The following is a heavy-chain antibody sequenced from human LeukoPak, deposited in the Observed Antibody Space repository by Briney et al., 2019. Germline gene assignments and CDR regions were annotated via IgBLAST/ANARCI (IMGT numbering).Heavy chain of an antibody. V-gene: IGHV4-61*02. CDR1: GGSISSGSYY. D-gene: IGHD3-3*01. J-gene: IGHJ4*02. CDR2: IYTSGST. Sequence: PSQTLSLTCTVSGGSISSGSYYWSWIRQPAGKGLEWIGRIYTSGSTNYNPSLKSRVTISVDTSKNQFSLKLSSVTAADTAVYYCAREHDYWSGYLDYWGQGTLVTVSS. CDR3: AREHDYWSGYLDY.